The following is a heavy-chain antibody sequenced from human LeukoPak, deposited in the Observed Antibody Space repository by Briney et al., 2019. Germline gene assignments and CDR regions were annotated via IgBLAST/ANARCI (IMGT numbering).Heavy chain of an antibody. CDR1: SETFSGYS. CDR3: ARGPDGYCSSASCQHYFDH. J-gene: IGHJ4*02. Sequence: NPSETLSLTCAVYSETFSGYSYIWFRQPPPKGLDWIRKINHNGSTNYNPSLKIRVTISIATSKNQFSLKLNSVTAADTAVYYCARGPDGYCSSASCQHYFDHWGQGTLVTVSS. CDR2: INHNGST. D-gene: IGHD2-2*03. V-gene: IGHV4-34*01.